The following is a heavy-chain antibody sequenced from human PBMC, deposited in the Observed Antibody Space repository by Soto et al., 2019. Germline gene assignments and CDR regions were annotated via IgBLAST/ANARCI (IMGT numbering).Heavy chain of an antibody. Sequence: GGSLGLGCAASVFTFSSYGMHWVRQAPGKGLDLVAVIWYDGSNKYYADSVKGRFTISRDNSKNTLYLQMNSLRAEDTAVYYCARDYSSSWTDLDYWGQGTLVTVSS. J-gene: IGHJ4*02. D-gene: IGHD6-13*01. V-gene: IGHV3-33*01. CDR1: VFTFSSYG. CDR2: IWYDGSNK. CDR3: ARDYSSSWTDLDY.